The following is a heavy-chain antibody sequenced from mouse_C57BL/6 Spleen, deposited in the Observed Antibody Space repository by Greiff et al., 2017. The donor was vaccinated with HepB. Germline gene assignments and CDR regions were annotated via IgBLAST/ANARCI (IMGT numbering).Heavy chain of an antibody. D-gene: IGHD1-1*01. Sequence: VQLQQSGPELVKPGASVKISCKASGYTFTDYYMNWVKQSHGKSLEWIGDINPNNGGTSYNQKFKGKATLTVDKSSSTAYMELRSLTSEDSAVYYCARGATLRYWYFDVWGTGTTVTVSS. V-gene: IGHV1-26*01. J-gene: IGHJ1*03. CDR3: ARGATLRYWYFDV. CDR1: GYTFTDYY. CDR2: INPNNGGT.